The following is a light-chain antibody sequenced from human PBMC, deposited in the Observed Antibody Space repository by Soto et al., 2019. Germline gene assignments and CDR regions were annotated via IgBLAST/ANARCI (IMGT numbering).Light chain of an antibody. CDR2: DVS. V-gene: IGLV2-14*01. CDR3: TSYRTYSGV. J-gene: IGLJ1*01. Sequence: ALTQPASVSGSPGQSITISCTGTSGDIGASNYVSWYQQFPDKAPKLIIYDVSDRPSGVSTRFSSSRSGNTASLTISGLQPEDEADYYCTSYRTYSGVFGTGTKVTVL. CDR1: SGDIGASNY.